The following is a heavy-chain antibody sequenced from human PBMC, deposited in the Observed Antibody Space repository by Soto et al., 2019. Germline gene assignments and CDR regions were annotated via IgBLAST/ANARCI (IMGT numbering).Heavy chain of an antibody. J-gene: IGHJ4*02. CDR1: GFTFSSYG. CDR2: IWYDGSNK. V-gene: IGHV3-33*01. D-gene: IGHD3-9*01. CDR3: ARDRHFDRYYFDY. Sequence: QVQLVESGGGVVQPGRSLRLSCAASGFTFSSYGMHWVRQAPGQGLEWVAVIWYDGSNKYYADSVKGRFTISRDNSKNTLYLQMNSLRAEDTAVYYCARDRHFDRYYFDYWGQGTLVTVSS.